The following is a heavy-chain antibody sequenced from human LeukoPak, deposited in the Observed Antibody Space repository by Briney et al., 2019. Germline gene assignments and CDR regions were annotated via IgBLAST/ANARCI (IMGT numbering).Heavy chain of an antibody. CDR1: GFTFNSYD. Sequence: GGSLRLSCAASGFTFNSYDMHWVRQAPGKGLEWVAIMWYDESSKYYADSVKGRFTISRDNSKNTLYLQMNDLRAEDTAVYYCARGLAVAGTGDAFDIWGQGTMVTVSS. V-gene: IGHV3-33*01. D-gene: IGHD6-19*01. J-gene: IGHJ3*02. CDR2: MWYDESSK. CDR3: ARGLAVAGTGDAFDI.